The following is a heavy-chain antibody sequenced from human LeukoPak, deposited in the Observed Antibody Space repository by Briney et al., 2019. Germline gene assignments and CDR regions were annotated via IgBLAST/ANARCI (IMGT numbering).Heavy chain of an antibody. D-gene: IGHD3-3*01. J-gene: IGHJ4*02. V-gene: IGHV4-61*02. Sequence: SQTLSLTCTVSGGSISSGSYYWSWIRQPAGKGLEWIGRIYTSGSTNYNPSLKSRVTISVDTSKNQFSLKLSSVTAADTAVYYCARDGGYWSGYPIDYWGQETLVTVSS. CDR2: IYTSGST. CDR1: GGSISSGSYY. CDR3: ARDGGYWSGYPIDY.